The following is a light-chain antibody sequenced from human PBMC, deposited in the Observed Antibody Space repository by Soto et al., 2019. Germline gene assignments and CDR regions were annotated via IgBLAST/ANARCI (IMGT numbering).Light chain of an antibody. Sequence: DIQMTQSPSTLSASVGDRVTITCRASQSISNWLAWYQQKPGKAPKVLLYEASNLESGVPSRFSGSGSGTEFTLTISSLQPDDFATYYCQHYKAFGQGTELEIK. J-gene: IGKJ2*01. V-gene: IGKV1-5*03. CDR2: EAS. CDR3: QHYKA. CDR1: QSISNW.